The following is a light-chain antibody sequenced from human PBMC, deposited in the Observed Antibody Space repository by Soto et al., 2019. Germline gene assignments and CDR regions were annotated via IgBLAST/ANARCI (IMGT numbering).Light chain of an antibody. CDR1: NLGSKR. Sequence: SYVLTQPPSVSVAPGQTATISCGGNNLGSKRVHWYQQKAGQAPVLVVYDDGVRPSGTPERFSGSNSGTAATLTISSVEAGDEADYYCQVWDSSTYHGVFGTGTKLTVL. J-gene: IGLJ1*01. CDR3: QVWDSSTYHGV. CDR2: DDG. V-gene: IGLV3-21*02.